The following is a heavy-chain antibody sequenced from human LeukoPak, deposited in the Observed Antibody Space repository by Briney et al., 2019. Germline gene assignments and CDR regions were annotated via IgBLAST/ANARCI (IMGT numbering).Heavy chain of an antibody. CDR2: IYSCGST. J-gene: IGHJ4*02. CDR1: GGSISNYY. CDR3: ARHGSSRSPLNY. Sequence: NASETLSLTCTVSGGSISNYYWSWIRQPPGKGLEWIGYIYSCGSTNYNPSLESRVTISVDTSKNQFSLKLSSVTAADTALYYCARHGSSRSPLNYWGQGTLVTVSS. V-gene: IGHV4-59*08. D-gene: IGHD2-15*01.